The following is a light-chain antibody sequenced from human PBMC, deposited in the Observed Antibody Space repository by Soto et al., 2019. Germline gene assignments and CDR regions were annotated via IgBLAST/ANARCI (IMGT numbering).Light chain of an antibody. J-gene: IGLJ1*01. Sequence: QAVVTQEPSLTVSPGGTVHLTCGSSTVAVTSYHYPPWFQQRPGQAPRTLIYDATDEPSWTPVRLSGSLLGDKAALPLSGAQPEDEADNYCLLFFSGAPVFGLGTKLTVL. V-gene: IGLV7-46*01. CDR2: DAT. CDR3: LLFFSGAPV. CDR1: TVAVTSYHY.